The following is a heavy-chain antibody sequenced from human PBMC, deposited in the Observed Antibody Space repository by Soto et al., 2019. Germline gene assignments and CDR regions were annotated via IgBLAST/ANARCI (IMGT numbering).Heavy chain of an antibody. Sequence: LSVTCTVSGGSISSGDYYWSWIRQPPGKGLEWIGYIYYSGSTYYNPSLKSRVTISVDTSKNQFSLKLSSVTAADTAVYYCARDNILGILYGGMDVWGQGTTVTVSS. CDR3: ARDNILGILYGGMDV. J-gene: IGHJ6*02. V-gene: IGHV4-30-4*01. CDR1: GGSISSGDYY. CDR2: IYYSGST. D-gene: IGHD3-3*01.